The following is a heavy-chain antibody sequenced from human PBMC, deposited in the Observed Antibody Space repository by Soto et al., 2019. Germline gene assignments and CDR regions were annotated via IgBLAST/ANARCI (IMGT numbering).Heavy chain of an antibody. CDR2: ISDSGGST. J-gene: IGHJ4*02. Sequence: GRSLRLSCVVSGSTFSSDDMSWVRQAPGRGLEWVSGISDSGGSTYYADSVKGRFTISRDNAKNTLYLQMKSLRVEDTALYYCAKDGGWSLAVAGLFDSWGQGTLVTVSS. CDR3: AKDGGWSLAVAGLFDS. CDR1: GSTFSSDD. D-gene: IGHD6-19*01. V-gene: IGHV3-23*01.